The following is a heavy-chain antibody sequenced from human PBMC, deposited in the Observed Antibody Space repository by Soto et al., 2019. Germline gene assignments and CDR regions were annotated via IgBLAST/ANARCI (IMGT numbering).Heavy chain of an antibody. D-gene: IGHD3-16*01. J-gene: IGHJ4*02. Sequence: EVQLVESGGGLVQPGGSLRLSRAASGFTFSNYWMHWVRQAPGKGLVWVSRIKSDGSSTTYADSVKGRFTISRDNAKNTLYLQMNSLRAEDTAVYYCARSWGGELVSWGQGTLVTVSS. V-gene: IGHV3-74*01. CDR3: ARSWGGELVS. CDR2: IKSDGSST. CDR1: GFTFSNYW.